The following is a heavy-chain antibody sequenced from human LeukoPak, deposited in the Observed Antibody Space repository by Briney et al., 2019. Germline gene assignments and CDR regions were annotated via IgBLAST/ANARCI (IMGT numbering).Heavy chain of an antibody. V-gene: IGHV4-34*01. CDR3: ARHEEKSGGFGELFKRYYYYYGMDV. D-gene: IGHD3-10*01. Sequence: SETLSLTCAVYGGSFSGYHWSWIRQPPGKGLEWIGEINHSGSTNYNPSLKSRVTISVDTSKNQFSLKLSSVTAADTAVYYCARHEEKSGGFGELFKRYYYYYGMDVWGQGTTVTVSS. CDR2: INHSGST. J-gene: IGHJ6*02. CDR1: GGSFSGYH.